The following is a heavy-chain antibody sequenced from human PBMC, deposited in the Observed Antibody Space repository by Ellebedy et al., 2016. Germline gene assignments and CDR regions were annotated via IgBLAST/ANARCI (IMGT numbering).Heavy chain of an antibody. J-gene: IGHJ4*02. CDR3: ARDRYYYDSSGPTRYFDY. V-gene: IGHV4-38-2*02. CDR1: GYSISSGYY. Sequence: SETLSLTXTVSGYSISSGYYWGWIRQPPGKGLEWIGSIYHSGSTYYNPSLKSRVTISVDTSKNQFSLKLSSVTAADTAVYYCARDRYYYDSSGPTRYFDYWGQGTLVTVSS. CDR2: IYHSGST. D-gene: IGHD3-22*01.